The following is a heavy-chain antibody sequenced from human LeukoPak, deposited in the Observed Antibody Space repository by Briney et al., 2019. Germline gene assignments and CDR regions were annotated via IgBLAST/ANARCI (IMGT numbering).Heavy chain of an antibody. V-gene: IGHV1-2*02. D-gene: IGHD1-26*01. J-gene: IGHJ4*02. CDR1: GYTFTAYY. Sequence: ASVTVSCKASGYTFTAYYLHWVRQAPGQGLEGMGWINPNSGGTNFAQKFQGRVTMTRDTSISTAYMELSRLRTDDTAVYYCARRELLAYYFDYWGQGTLVTVSS. CDR2: INPNSGGT. CDR3: ARRELLAYYFDY.